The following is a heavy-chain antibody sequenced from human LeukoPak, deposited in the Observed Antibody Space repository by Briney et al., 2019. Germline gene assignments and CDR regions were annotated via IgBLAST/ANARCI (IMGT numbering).Heavy chain of an antibody. CDR2: ISSSGSTI. CDR3: ARDYYDSSGYYYFDY. J-gene: IGHJ4*02. V-gene: IGHV3-11*01. CDR1: GFTFSDYY. D-gene: IGHD3-22*01. Sequence: GGTLRLSCAASGFTFSDYYMSWIRQAPGKGLEWVSYISSSGSTIYYADSVKGRFTISRDNAKNSLYLQMNSLRAEDTAVYYCARDYYDSSGYYYFDYWGQGTLVTVSS.